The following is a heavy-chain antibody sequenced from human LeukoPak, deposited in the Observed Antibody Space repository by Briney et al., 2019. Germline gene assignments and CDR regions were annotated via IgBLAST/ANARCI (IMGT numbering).Heavy chain of an antibody. Sequence: PSETLSLTCTFPGGSISSGGYYWSWIRQHPGEGLEWIGYIYYSGSTYYNPSLKSRVTISVDTSKNQFSLQLSSVTAADTAVYYCARYSYGYPNLDYWGQGTLVTVSS. CDR3: ARYSYGYPNLDY. CDR2: IYYSGST. J-gene: IGHJ4*02. V-gene: IGHV4-31*03. CDR1: GGSISSGGYY. D-gene: IGHD5-18*01.